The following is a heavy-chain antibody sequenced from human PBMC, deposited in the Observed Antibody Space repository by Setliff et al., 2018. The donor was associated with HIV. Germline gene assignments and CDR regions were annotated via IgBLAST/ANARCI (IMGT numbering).Heavy chain of an antibody. CDR1: GGSFSSFA. CDR3: ASGRWLQSFDY. CDR2: NIPLSGTT. D-gene: IGHD5-12*01. Sequence: SEKVSCKVSGGSFSSFAMSWVRQAPGHGLEWMGGNIPLSGTTNYAQKLEGRVTLSADESKSTAYMQLNSLTSDDTAVDSCASGRWLQSFDYWGQGTLVTVSS. J-gene: IGHJ4*02. V-gene: IGHV1-69*13.